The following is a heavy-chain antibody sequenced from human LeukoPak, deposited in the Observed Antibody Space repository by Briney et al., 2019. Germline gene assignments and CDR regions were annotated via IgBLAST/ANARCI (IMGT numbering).Heavy chain of an antibody. V-gene: IGHV3-9*03. D-gene: IGHD2-2*01. CDR3: ARQYCSSTSCFDAFDI. CDR1: GFTFDDYA. CDR2: ISWNSGSI. Sequence: PGRSLRLSCAASGFTFDDYAMHWVRQAPGEGLEWVSGISWNSGSIGYADSVKGRFTISRDNAKNSLYLQMNSLRAEDMALYYCARQYCSSTSCFDAFDIWGQGTMVTVSS. J-gene: IGHJ3*02.